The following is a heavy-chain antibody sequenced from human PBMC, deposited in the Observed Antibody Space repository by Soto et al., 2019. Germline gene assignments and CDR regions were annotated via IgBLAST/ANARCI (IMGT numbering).Heavy chain of an antibody. Sequence: GASVKVSCKASGYTFTSYGISWVRHAPGQGLEWMGWISAYNGNTNYAQKLQGRVTMTTDTSTSTAYMELRSLRSDDTAVYYCASSTHCSSTSCYPYYFDYWGQGXLVTVYS. CDR3: ASSTHCSSTSCYPYYFDY. CDR2: ISAYNGNT. J-gene: IGHJ4*02. CDR1: GYTFTSYG. D-gene: IGHD2-2*01. V-gene: IGHV1-18*01.